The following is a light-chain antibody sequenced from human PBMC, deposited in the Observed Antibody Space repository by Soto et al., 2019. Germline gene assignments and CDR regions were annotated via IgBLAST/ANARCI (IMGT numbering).Light chain of an antibody. CDR1: QSVDTM. CDR2: ETS. V-gene: IGKV3-11*01. Sequence: EIVLTQSPATLSLSAGERVTLSCRSSQSVDTMVAWYQQQVGRTPRLLIYETSSRATGVPARFSGSGSGTDFTLTISLLEPKDFAIYFCQSRSNWPPFKYTFGQGTKLEVK. J-gene: IGKJ2*01. CDR3: QSRSNWPPFKYT.